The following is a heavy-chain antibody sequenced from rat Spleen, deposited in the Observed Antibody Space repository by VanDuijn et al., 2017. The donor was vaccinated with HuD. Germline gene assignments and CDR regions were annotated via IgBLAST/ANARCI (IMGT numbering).Heavy chain of an antibody. J-gene: IGHJ4*01. Sequence: EVQLVESGGGLVQPGRSLKLSCAASGFTFSDFYMAWVRQAPTKGLEWVATISYDGSTTYYRDSVRGRFTISRDNAKSSLYLQMDSLRSEDTATYYCTTSTVALMDAWGHGASVTVSS. D-gene: IGHD1-8*01. CDR3: TTSTVALMDA. CDR1: GFTFSDFY. V-gene: IGHV5-20*01. CDR2: ISYDGSTT.